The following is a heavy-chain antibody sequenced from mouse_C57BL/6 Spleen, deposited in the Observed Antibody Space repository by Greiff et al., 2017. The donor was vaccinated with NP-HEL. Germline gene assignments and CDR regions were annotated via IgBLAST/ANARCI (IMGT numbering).Heavy chain of an antibody. D-gene: IGHD1-1*01. Sequence: DVKLVESEGGLVQPGSSMKLSCTASGFTFSDYYMAWVRQVPEKGLEWVANINYDGSSTYYLDSLKSRFIISRDNAKNILYLQMSSLKSEDTATYYCARGDTTDYFDYWGQGTTLTVSS. V-gene: IGHV5-16*01. J-gene: IGHJ2*01. CDR1: GFTFSDYY. CDR2: INYDGSST. CDR3: ARGDTTDYFDY.